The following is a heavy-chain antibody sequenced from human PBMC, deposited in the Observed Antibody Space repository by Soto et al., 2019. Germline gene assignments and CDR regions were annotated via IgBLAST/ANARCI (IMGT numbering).Heavy chain of an antibody. J-gene: IGHJ4*02. CDR3: AKADYSYSWAPGDY. Sequence: EVQVLESGGGLVQPGGSLRLSCVISRLTFSNYALNWVRQDPGKGLEWVSSISGSGDTAYYADSVKGRFTISRDNSKNTLYLQMNSLRVEDTALYYCAKADYSYSWAPGDYWGQGTLVTVSS. V-gene: IGHV3-23*01. D-gene: IGHD6-13*01. CDR2: ISGSGDTA. CDR1: RLTFSNYA.